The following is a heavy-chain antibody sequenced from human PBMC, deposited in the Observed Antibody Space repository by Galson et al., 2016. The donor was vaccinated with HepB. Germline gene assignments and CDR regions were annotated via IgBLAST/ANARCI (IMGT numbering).Heavy chain of an antibody. CDR2: INAGGGST. D-gene: IGHD4-17*01. J-gene: IGHJ4*02. V-gene: IGHV3-23*01. Sequence: SLRLSCAASGFRFSNYGMTWVRQAPGKGLEWVSSINAGGGSTYYADSVKGRVTSSRDNSKSTLYLQMNSLRAEDTALYYCFYGDRHSSNYWGQGTLVTASS. CDR3: FYGDRHSSNY. CDR1: GFRFSNYG.